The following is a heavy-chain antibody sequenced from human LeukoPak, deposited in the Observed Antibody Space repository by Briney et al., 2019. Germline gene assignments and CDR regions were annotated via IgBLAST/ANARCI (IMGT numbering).Heavy chain of an antibody. J-gene: IGHJ4*02. CDR1: GYSISSSYY. V-gene: IGHV4-38-2*02. CDR3: ARDRFGELLYDY. D-gene: IGHD3-10*01. Sequence: SETLSLTCTVSGYSISSSYYWGWIRQPPGKGLEWIGSIYYSGSTYYNPSLKSRVTISVDTSKNQFSLKLSSVTAADTAVYYCARDRFGELLYDYWGQGTLVTVSS. CDR2: IYYSGST.